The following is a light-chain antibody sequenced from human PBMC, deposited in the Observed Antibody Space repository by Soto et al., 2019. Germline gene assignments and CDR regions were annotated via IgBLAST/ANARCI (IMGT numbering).Light chain of an antibody. J-gene: IGKJ2*01. Sequence: EIVVTQSPATLAVSPGVRVTLSCRASQSVSSNLAWYQQKPGQAPRLLIYGASTRATGIPTRFSGSGSGVEFTLTISSLQSEDFAVYYCQQYNNWPPYTF. CDR1: QSVSSN. CDR3: QQYNNWPPYT. V-gene: IGKV3-15*01. CDR2: GAS.